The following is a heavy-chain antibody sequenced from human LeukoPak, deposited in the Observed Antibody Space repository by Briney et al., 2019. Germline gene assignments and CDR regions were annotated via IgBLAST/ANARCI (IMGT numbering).Heavy chain of an antibody. D-gene: IGHD2-15*01. J-gene: IGHJ4*02. CDR1: GFTFDDYA. CDR3: ARGYCSVSTCYYFDD. Sequence: GRSLRLSCAASGFTFDDYAMHWVRQAPGKGLEWVSGISWNSGNIDYADSVRGRFTISRDNAKNSLYLQMNSLRVEDMALYYCARGYCSVSTCYYFDDWGQGTLVTVSS. V-gene: IGHV3-9*03. CDR2: ISWNSGNI.